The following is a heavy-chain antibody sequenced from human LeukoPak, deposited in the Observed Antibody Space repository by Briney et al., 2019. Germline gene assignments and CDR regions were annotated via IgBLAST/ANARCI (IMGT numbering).Heavy chain of an antibody. Sequence: SETLSLTCTVSSGSISSYYWSWIRQPPGKGLEWIGYIYYSGSTNYNPSLKSRVTILVDTSKNQFSLKLSSVTAADTAVYYCEKDSHLDVWGQGTTVTVSS. J-gene: IGHJ6*02. CDR2: IYYSGST. CDR3: EKDSHLDV. D-gene: IGHD2-15*01. V-gene: IGHV4-59*08. CDR1: SGSISSYY.